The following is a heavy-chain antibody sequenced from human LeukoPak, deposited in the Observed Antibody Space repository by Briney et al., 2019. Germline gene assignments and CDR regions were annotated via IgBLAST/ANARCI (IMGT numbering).Heavy chain of an antibody. CDR3: AGIVVVPAAIPDDAFDI. D-gene: IGHD2-2*02. V-gene: IGHV4-61*02. Sequence: PSETLSLTCTVSGGSISSGSYYWSWIRQPAGKGLEWIGRIYTGGSTNYNPSLKSRVTMSVDTSKNQFSLKLSSVTAADTAVYYCAGIVVVPAAIPDDAFDIWGQGTMVTVSS. CDR2: IYTGGST. CDR1: GGSISSGSYY. J-gene: IGHJ3*02.